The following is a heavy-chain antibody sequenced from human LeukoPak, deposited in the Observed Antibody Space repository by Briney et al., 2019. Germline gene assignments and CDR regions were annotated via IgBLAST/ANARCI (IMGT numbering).Heavy chain of an antibody. D-gene: IGHD3-22*01. Sequence: GGSLRLSCAASGFTFSKAWMIWVRKAPGKGLEWVGRIKSKTDGGTTDYAAPVKGRFTISRDDSKNTLYLQMNSLKTEDTAVYYCTTASMIVVVITDSYNWFDPWGQGTLVTVSS. CDR2: IKSKTDGGTT. J-gene: IGHJ5*02. CDR3: TTASMIVVVITDSYNWFDP. CDR1: GFTFSKAW. V-gene: IGHV3-15*01.